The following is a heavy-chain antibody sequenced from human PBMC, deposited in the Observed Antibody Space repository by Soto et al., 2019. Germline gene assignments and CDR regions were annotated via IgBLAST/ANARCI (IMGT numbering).Heavy chain of an antibody. D-gene: IGHD1-26*01. V-gene: IGHV3-23*01. CDR2: ISGSGDST. Sequence: EVQLLESGGGLVQPGGSLRLSCAASGFTFSSYAMRWVRQAPGKGLEWVSAISGSGDSTYYADSVKGRFTISRDNSKNTVYLQMNSLRGEDTAVYYCARRGSGSYYDYWGQGTLVTVS. CDR3: ARRGSGSYYDY. J-gene: IGHJ4*02. CDR1: GFTFSSYA.